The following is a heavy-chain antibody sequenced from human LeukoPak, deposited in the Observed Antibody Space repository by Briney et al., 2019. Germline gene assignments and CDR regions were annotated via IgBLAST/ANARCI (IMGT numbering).Heavy chain of an antibody. J-gene: IGHJ4*02. V-gene: IGHV3-23*01. CDR3: AIRKSGNAIDY. Sequence: GGSLRLSCAASGFTFSDFPMSWVCQAPGKGLEGVSTISGSGGTTYYADSVKGRFTVSRDNSKNTMSLQVNSPRAEDTAVYYCAIRKSGNAIDYWGQGTLVTVSS. D-gene: IGHD5-12*01. CDR2: ISGSGGTT. CDR1: GFTFSDFP.